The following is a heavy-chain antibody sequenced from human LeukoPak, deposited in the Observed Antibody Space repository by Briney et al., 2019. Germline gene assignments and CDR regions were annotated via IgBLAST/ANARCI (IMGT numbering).Heavy chain of an antibody. D-gene: IGHD6-13*01. CDR1: GGSISAYY. J-gene: IGHJ5*02. CDR3: TTTGGSSTDPVFDP. V-gene: IGHV4-59*03. CDR2: IYNSATT. Sequence: SETLSLTCTVSGGSISAYYWSWIRQPPGKELQWIGFIYNSATTRYNPSLRSRVTMSLDTSKNQFSLRLNSVTAADTAVYFCTTTGGSSTDPVFDPWGRGTLVTVSS.